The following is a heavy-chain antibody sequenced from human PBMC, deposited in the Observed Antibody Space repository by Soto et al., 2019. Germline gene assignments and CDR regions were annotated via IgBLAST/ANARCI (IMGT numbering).Heavy chain of an antibody. CDR3: ARGLSAFDP. J-gene: IGHJ5*02. Sequence: SETLSLTCAVSGGSMSSYSWSWIRQPAGKGLEWIGRIYSSGSTSYNPPLKSRVTMSVDTSKNQVSLRLNSMTAADTAVYYCARGLSAFDPWGQGTLVTVSS. D-gene: IGHD3-16*01. V-gene: IGHV4-4*07. CDR2: IYSSGST. CDR1: GGSMSSYS.